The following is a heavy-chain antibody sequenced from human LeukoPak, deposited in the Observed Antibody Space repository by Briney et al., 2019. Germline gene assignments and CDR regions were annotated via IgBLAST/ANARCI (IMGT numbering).Heavy chain of an antibody. V-gene: IGHV1-69*04. CDR2: IIPILGIA. D-gene: IGHD5-12*01. Sequence: EASVKVSCKASGGTFSSYAISWVRQAPGQGLEWMGRIIPILGIANYAQKFQGRVTITADKSTSTAYMELSSLRSEDTAVYYCASEQYSGYDVGFDYWGQGTLVTVSS. CDR1: GGTFSSYA. J-gene: IGHJ4*02. CDR3: ASEQYSGYDVGFDY.